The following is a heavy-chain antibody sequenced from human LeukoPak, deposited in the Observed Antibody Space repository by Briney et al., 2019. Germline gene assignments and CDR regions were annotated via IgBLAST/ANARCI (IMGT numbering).Heavy chain of an antibody. CDR3: IAHFPYFYGFDV. CDR1: GFTIGTAW. CDR2: IKSEGEGATT. V-gene: IGHV3-15*01. D-gene: IGHD3-3*02. J-gene: IGHJ6*04. Sequence: GVSLRLSCVSSGFTIGTAWMSWVRQAPGKGLEWLGHIKSEGEGATTDYAAPARGRFAISRDDSKNMIYLQMSSLKIDDTAIYYCIAHFPYFYGFDVWGKGTTVTVSS.